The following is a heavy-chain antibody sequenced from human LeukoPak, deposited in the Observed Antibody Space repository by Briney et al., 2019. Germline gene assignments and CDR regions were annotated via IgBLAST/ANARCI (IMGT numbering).Heavy chain of an antibody. D-gene: IGHD2-8*01. CDR2: IYYSGST. CDR3: ARYASEGLDY. J-gene: IGHJ4*02. CDR1: GGSISSSSYY. V-gene: IGHV4-39*07. Sequence: PSQTLSLTCTVSGGSISSSSYYWGWIRQPPGKGLEWIGSIYYSGSTYYNPSLKSRVTISVDTSKNQFSLKLSSVTAADTALYYCARYASEGLDYWGQGTLVTVSS.